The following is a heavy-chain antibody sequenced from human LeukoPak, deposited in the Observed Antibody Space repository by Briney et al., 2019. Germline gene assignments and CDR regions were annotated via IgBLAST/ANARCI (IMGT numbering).Heavy chain of an antibody. Sequence: GRSLILSCAASGITLSTYVMHWVRQAPGKGLEWVAVISKDESNKYYADSVKGRFTISRDNSKNTLYLQMNSLRAEDTAVYYCARVSGYSSGWSRDSDYWGQGTLVTVSS. D-gene: IGHD6-19*01. CDR1: GITLSTYV. J-gene: IGHJ4*02. CDR2: ISKDESNK. CDR3: ARVSGYSSGWSRDSDY. V-gene: IGHV3-30*04.